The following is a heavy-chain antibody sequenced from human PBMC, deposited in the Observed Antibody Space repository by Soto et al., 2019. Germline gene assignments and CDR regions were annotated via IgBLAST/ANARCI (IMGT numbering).Heavy chain of an antibody. Sequence: QVVLQESGPGLVKPSQTISLTCAVSGDSISSGGYYWSWIRQRPGKSLEWIAFIYHNGTTYFNLSLKSRIIISMDTSRNQFSLSLSSVTAADSAVYYCASRHDFGDYPEGFDIWGQGTMVTVAS. CDR2: IYHNGTT. CDR1: GDSISSGGYY. D-gene: IGHD4-17*01. J-gene: IGHJ3*02. CDR3: ASRHDFGDYPEGFDI. V-gene: IGHV4-31*11.